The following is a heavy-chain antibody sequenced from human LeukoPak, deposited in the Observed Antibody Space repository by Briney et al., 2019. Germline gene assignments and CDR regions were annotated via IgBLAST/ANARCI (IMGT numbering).Heavy chain of an antibody. CDR3: ARPIKSADSSSSWFDP. D-gene: IGHD6-6*01. V-gene: IGHV1-46*01. CDR1: GYTFTSYY. J-gene: IGHJ5*02. Sequence: ASVKISCKTSGYTFTSYYMHWVRQAPGQGLEWMGITNPSGGSTSYAQKFQGRVTMTRDTSTSTVYMEVSSLRSEDTAVYYCARPIKSADSSSSWFDPWGQGTLVTVSS. CDR2: TNPSGGST.